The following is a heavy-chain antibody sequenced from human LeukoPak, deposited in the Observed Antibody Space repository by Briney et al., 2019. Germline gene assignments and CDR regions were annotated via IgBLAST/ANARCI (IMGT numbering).Heavy chain of an antibody. CDR3: ARDGGSYSYYFDY. J-gene: IGHJ4*02. CDR2: INSDGSST. Sequence: GGSLRLSCAASGFTFSAYWMSWVRQAPGKGLVWVSRINSDGSSTSYADSVKGRFTISRDNAKNTLYLQMNSLRAEDTAVYYCARDGGSYSYYFDYWGQGTLVTVSS. CDR1: GFTFSAYW. D-gene: IGHD1-26*01. V-gene: IGHV3-74*01.